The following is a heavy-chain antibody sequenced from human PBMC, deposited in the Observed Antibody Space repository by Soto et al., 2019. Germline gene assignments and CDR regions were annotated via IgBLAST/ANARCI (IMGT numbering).Heavy chain of an antibody. CDR3: ARGVGSGSYYNQYNWFDP. Sequence: ALVKVSCKASGYTFTSYCMLWERQAPGQGLEWMGIIKPPGGSTSYAQKFQGRVTMTTDTSTSTAYMELRSLRSDDTAVYYCARGVGSGSYYNQYNWFDPWGQG. CDR2: IKPPGGST. D-gene: IGHD3-10*01. V-gene: IGHV1-46*01. J-gene: IGHJ5*02. CDR1: GYTFTSYC.